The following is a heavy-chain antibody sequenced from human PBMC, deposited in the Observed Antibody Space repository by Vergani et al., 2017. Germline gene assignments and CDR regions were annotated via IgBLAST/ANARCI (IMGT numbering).Heavy chain of an antibody. CDR2: IYSGGST. J-gene: IGHJ4*02. Sequence: VHLVESGGGVVQPGRSLRLSCAASGFTFSTYAMHWVRQAPGKGLGWVSVIYSGGSTYYADSVKGRFTISRDNSKNTLYLQMNSLRAEDTAVYYCALYSSSWYAGNYWGQGTLVTVSS. CDR3: ALYSSSWYAGNY. CDR1: GFTFSTYA. V-gene: IGHV3-NL1*01. D-gene: IGHD6-13*01.